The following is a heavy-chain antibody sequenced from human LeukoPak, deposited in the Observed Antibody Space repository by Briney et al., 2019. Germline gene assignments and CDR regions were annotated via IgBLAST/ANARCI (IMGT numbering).Heavy chain of an antibody. V-gene: IGHV3-73*01. CDR2: IRSKANNYAT. CDR1: GFTFSGSA. CDR3: TRPSQDSSSGRFEY. Sequence: PGGSLRLSCAASGFTFSGSAMHWVRQASGKRLEWVGRIRSKANNYATTYAASVKGRFTISRDDSKNTAYLEMNSLKTDDTAVYYCTRPSQDSSSGRFEYWGQGTLVTVSS. J-gene: IGHJ4*02. D-gene: IGHD6-25*01.